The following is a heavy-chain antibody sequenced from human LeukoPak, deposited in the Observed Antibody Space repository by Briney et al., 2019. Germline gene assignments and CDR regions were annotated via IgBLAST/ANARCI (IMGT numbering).Heavy chain of an antibody. Sequence: SETLSLTCTVSGGSISSSSYYWGWIRQHPGKGLEWIGYIYYSGSTYYNPSLKSRVTISVDTSKNQFSLKLSSVTAADTAVYYCASRLRSKDYWGQGTLVTVSS. D-gene: IGHD5-12*01. CDR2: IYYSGST. CDR3: ASRLRSKDY. CDR1: GGSISSSSYY. V-gene: IGHV4-31*03. J-gene: IGHJ4*02.